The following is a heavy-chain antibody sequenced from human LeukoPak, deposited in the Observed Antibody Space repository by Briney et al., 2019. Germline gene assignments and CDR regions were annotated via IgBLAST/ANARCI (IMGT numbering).Heavy chain of an antibody. Sequence: GESLKISCKGSGYSFSNYWIGWVRQMPGKGLEWVGIILPGDSDIRYSPSFQGQVTMSADKSINTAYLQWSSLKAADTAMYYCARQYYDILTDPNYFDSWGQGTLVTVSS. CDR3: ARQYYDILTDPNYFDS. D-gene: IGHD3-9*01. J-gene: IGHJ4*02. CDR2: ILPGDSDI. V-gene: IGHV5-51*01. CDR1: GYSFSNYW.